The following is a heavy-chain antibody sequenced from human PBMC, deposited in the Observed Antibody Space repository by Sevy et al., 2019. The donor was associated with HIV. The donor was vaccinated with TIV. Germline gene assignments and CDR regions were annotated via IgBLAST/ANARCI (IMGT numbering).Heavy chain of an antibody. J-gene: IGHJ6*02. V-gene: IGHV3-30-3*01. Sequence: GGSLRLSCAASGFTFSSYAMHWVRQAPGKGLEWVAVISYDGSNKYYADSVKGRFTISRDNSKNTLYLQMNSLGAEDTAVYYCARDGGYSSSWFPPYYYYYGMDVWGQGTTVTVSS. CDR1: GFTFSSYA. D-gene: IGHD6-13*01. CDR3: ARDGGYSSSWFPPYYYYYGMDV. CDR2: ISYDGSNK.